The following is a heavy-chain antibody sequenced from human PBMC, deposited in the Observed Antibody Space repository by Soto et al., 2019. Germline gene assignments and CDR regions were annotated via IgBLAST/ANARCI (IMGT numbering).Heavy chain of an antibody. CDR1: GITFSTYA. J-gene: IGHJ5*02. V-gene: IGHV1-3*01. D-gene: IGHD3-10*01. CDR2: INAGNGNT. Sequence: ASVKVSCKASGITFSTYAIHWVRQAPGQRLEWMGWINAGNGNTRYSQKFQGRVTLTRNTSVSTAYMELSSLRSEDTAVYFCASGGLVRGVLRRHDPWGQGTLVTVSS. CDR3: ASGGLVRGVLRRHDP.